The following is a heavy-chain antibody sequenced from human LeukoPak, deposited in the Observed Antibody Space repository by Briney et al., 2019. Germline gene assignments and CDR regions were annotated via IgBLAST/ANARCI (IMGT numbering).Heavy chain of an antibody. J-gene: IGHJ6*02. CDR2: IYYSGST. V-gene: IGHV4-59*01. CDR1: GGSISSYY. CDR3: ARGLRFLEWLSGMDV. D-gene: IGHD3-3*01. Sequence: PSETLSLTCTVSGGSISSYYWSWIRQPPGKGLEWIGYIYYSGSTNYNPSPKSRVTISVDTSKNQFSLKLSSVTAADTAVYYCARGLRFLEWLSGMDVWGQGTTVTVSS.